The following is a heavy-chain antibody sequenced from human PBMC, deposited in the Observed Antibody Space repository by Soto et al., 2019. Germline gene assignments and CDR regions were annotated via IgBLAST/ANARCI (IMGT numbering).Heavy chain of an antibody. D-gene: IGHD7-27*01. CDR1: GFSFSSYT. J-gene: IGHJ4*02. CDR3: ARDLNWAFDY. V-gene: IGHV3-48*02. Sequence: PGGSLRLSCGASGFSFSSYTMNWVRQAPGKGLEWISYISSDSTARVYADSVQGRFTISRDNAKNSLYLQMNSLRDEDTAVYYCARDLNWAFDYWGQGTLVTVSS. CDR2: ISSDSTAR.